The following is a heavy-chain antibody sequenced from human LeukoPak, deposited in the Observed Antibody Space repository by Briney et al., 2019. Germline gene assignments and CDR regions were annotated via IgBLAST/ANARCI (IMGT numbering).Heavy chain of an antibody. CDR2: INNSGST. J-gene: IGHJ3*02. Sequence: SETLSLTCTVSGGSISTYYWSWIRQPPGKGLEWIAYINNSGSTNSNPSLKSRVTISVDTSKNQFSLRLSSVTAADTAVYYCARIYYDSGAYYRRAFDIWGQGTMVSVSS. CDR1: GGSISTYY. CDR3: ARIYYDSGAYYRRAFDI. D-gene: IGHD3-22*01. V-gene: IGHV4-59*01.